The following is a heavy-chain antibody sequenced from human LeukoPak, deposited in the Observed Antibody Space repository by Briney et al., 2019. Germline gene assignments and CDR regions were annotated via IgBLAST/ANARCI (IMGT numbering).Heavy chain of an antibody. CDR3: AKDWHILTGRNCFDP. Sequence: ASVKVSCTASGYTFNNYGISWVRQAPGQGLEWVGWVTSYNGDTNYAQRFQGRVTMSTDTSTSTAYMELRSLRFDDTAIYYCAKDWHILTGRNCFDPWGQGTLVTVSS. CDR1: GYTFNNYG. J-gene: IGHJ5*02. D-gene: IGHD3-9*01. V-gene: IGHV1-18*01. CDR2: VTSYNGDT.